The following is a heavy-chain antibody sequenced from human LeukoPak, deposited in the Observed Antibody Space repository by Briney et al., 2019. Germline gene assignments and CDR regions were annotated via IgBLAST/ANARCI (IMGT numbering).Heavy chain of an antibody. CDR2: INPNSGGT. Sequence: ASVKVSCKASGHTFTGYYMHWVRQAPGQGLEWMGWINPNSGGTNHAQKFQGRVSMTRDTSISTAYMELSRVRSDDTAVYYCAQSSGWDSLKYWGQGTLVTVSS. D-gene: IGHD6-19*01. V-gene: IGHV1-2*02. CDR1: GHTFTGYY. CDR3: AQSSGWDSLKY. J-gene: IGHJ4*02.